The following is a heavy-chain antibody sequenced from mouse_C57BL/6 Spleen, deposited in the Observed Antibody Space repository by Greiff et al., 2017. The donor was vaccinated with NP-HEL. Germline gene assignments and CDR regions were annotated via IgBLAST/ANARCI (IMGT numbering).Heavy chain of an antibody. J-gene: IGHJ2*01. CDR2: ISSGGSYT. D-gene: IGHD6-1*01. CDR3: ARRDNPASYFDY. Sequence: EVHLVESGGDLVKPGGSLKLSCAASGFTFSSYGMSWVRQTPDKRLEWVATISSGGSYTYYPDSVKGRFTISRDNAKNTLYLQMSSLKSEDTAMYYCARRDNPASYFDYWGQGTTLTVSS. CDR1: GFTFSSYG. V-gene: IGHV5-6*01.